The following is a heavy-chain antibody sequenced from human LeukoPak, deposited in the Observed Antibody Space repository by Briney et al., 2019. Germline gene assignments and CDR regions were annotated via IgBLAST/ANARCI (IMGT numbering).Heavy chain of an antibody. CDR3: ARWGLCSSTSCPSSRYYYYGMDV. J-gene: IGHJ6*02. D-gene: IGHD2-2*01. V-gene: IGHV1-69*06. CDR2: IIPIFGTA. CDR1: GGTFSSYA. Sequence: GSSVKVSCKASGGTFSSYAISWVRQAPGQGLEWMGGIIPIFGTANYAQKFQGRVTITADKSTSTAYMELSSLRSEDTAVYYCARWGLCSSTSCPSSRYYYYGMDVWGQGTTVTVSS.